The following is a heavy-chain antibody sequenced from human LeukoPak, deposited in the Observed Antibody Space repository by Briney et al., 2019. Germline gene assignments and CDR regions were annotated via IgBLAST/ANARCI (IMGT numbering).Heavy chain of an antibody. CDR3: ARDPPECSGGSCYPSYYFDY. CDR1: GSTFTSYY. Sequence: GASVKVSCTASGSTFTSYYMDWVRQAPGQGLELMGIINPSGGSTSYEQKYQGRVTMTRDTSQSTVYMELSSLRSEDTAVYYCARDPPECSGGSCYPSYYFDYWRQGTLVTVSS. J-gene: IGHJ4*02. D-gene: IGHD2-15*01. V-gene: IGHV1-46*01. CDR2: INPSGGST.